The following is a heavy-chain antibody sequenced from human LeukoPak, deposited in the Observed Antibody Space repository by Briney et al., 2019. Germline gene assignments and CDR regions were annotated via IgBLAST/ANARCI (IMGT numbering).Heavy chain of an antibody. V-gene: IGHV3-23*01. J-gene: IGHJ6*03. Sequence: PGGYLTLSCAASGFTLSSYGMSWLRQAPGKGLEGVSAISGSGGSTNYPDSVKGRFTISRGNAKNTLYLQMNSLRAEDKAVYYCAKGGAVASKSITMVRGTRRYYYYMDVWGKGTTVTISS. CDR1: GFTLSSYG. CDR3: AKGGAVASKSITMVRGTRRYYYYMDV. D-gene: IGHD3-10*01. CDR2: ISGSGGST.